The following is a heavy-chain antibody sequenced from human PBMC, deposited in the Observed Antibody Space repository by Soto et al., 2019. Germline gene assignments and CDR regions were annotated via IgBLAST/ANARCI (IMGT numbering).Heavy chain of an antibody. CDR1: GFTFSSYA. CDR3: EKLTVGDTTPFDY. CDR2: ISGSGGST. J-gene: IGHJ4*02. Sequence: GGSLRLSCAASGFTFSSYAMSWVRQAPGKGLEWVSAISGSGGSTYYEDSVKGRFTISRDNSKNTLYLQMNSLRAEDTAGSYCEKLTVGDTTPFDYWGQGTLVTVSS. V-gene: IGHV3-23*01. D-gene: IGHD1-26*01.